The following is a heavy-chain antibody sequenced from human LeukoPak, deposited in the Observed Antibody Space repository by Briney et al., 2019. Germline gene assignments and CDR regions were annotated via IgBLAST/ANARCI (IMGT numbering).Heavy chain of an antibody. Sequence: GASVKVSCKASGYTFTSYGISWVRQAPGQGLEWMGWISAYNGNTNYAQKFQGRVTMTEDTSTDTAYMELSSLRSEDTAVYYCATRADLWFGELWEWGQGTLVTVSS. CDR2: ISAYNGNT. V-gene: IGHV1-18*01. D-gene: IGHD3-10*01. J-gene: IGHJ4*02. CDR1: GYTFTSYG. CDR3: ATRADLWFGELWE.